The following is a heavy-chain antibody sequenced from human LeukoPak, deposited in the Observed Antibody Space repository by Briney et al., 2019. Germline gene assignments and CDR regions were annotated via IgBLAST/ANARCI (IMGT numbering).Heavy chain of an antibody. CDR2: ISGSGGST. D-gene: IGHD4-23*01. Sequence: GGSLRLSCAASGFTFSSYAMSWVRQAPGKGLEWVSAISGSGGSTYYADSVKGRFTISRDNAKNSLYLQMNSLRAEDTALYYCAKDSYGGKFGYFDYWGQGTLVTVSS. V-gene: IGHV3-23*01. CDR3: AKDSYGGKFGYFDY. J-gene: IGHJ4*02. CDR1: GFTFSSYA.